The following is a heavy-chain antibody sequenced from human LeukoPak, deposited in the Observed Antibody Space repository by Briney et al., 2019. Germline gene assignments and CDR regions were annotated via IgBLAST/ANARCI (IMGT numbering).Heavy chain of an antibody. CDR1: GVTFRDYY. D-gene: IGHD3-10*01. CDR3: ARDPYYYASEN. V-gene: IGHV3-11*04. Sequence: PGGSLRLSCVASGVTFRDYYMTWIRQAPGKGLEWVSYISGSGTTKHYADSVKGRFTVSRDNAKNSLFLQMNSLRAEDTAVYYCARDPYYYASENWGQGTLVTVSS. J-gene: IGHJ4*02. CDR2: ISGSGTTK.